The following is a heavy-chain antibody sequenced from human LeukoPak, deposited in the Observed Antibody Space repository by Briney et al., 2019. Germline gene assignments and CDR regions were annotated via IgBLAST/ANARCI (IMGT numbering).Heavy chain of an antibody. J-gene: IGHJ4*02. V-gene: IGHV3-7*01. D-gene: IGHD3-22*01. Sequence: GGSLRLSCAASGISFASYWVTWVRQAPGKGLEWVANIGQDGIETVYEGSVKGRFTISRDNARNLLFLQMNSLRADDTAVYYCAIPFSYDGSLYYHPYGGQEPLVPVS. CDR3: AIPFSYDGSLYYHPY. CDR2: IGQDGIET. CDR1: GISFASYW.